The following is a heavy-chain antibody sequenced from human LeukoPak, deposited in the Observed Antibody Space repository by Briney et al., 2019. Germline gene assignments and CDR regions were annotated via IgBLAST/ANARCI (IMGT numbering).Heavy chain of an antibody. Sequence: GRSLRLSCAASGFTCSSNYMSLVRQAAGKGLEWVSLMYSNGTTHYADSVKGRLTVSRHNSKNTLYLQMNSLRREDTAVYYCARMVWAAMANWGQGTLVTVSS. CDR1: GFTCSSNY. CDR3: ARMVWAAMAN. D-gene: IGHD5-18*01. CDR2: MYSNGTT. V-gene: IGHV3-53*04. J-gene: IGHJ4*02.